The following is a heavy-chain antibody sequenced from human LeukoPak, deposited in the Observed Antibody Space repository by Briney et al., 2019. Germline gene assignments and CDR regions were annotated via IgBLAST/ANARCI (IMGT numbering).Heavy chain of an antibody. CDR1: GGTFSSYA. D-gene: IGHD3-3*01. J-gene: IGHJ6*03. CDR3: ARGSDFLYYYMDV. Sequence: SVKVSCKASGGTFSSYAISWVRQAPGQGLEWMGGIIPICGKANYAQKFQGRVTITADESTSTAYMELSSLRSEDTAVYYCARGSDFLYYYMDVWGKGTTVTVSS. CDR2: IIPICGKA. V-gene: IGHV1-69*13.